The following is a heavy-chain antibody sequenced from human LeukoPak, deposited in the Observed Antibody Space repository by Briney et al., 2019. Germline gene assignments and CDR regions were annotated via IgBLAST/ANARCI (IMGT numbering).Heavy chain of an antibody. Sequence: GASVKVSCKASGYTFTNNGISWVRQAPGQGLEWMGWINPNSGDTNYAQNFQGRVTMTRDTSIRTVYMELSRLRSDDTAVYYCANSYALGNYYKGGFDPWGQGTLVTVSS. CDR2: INPNSGDT. CDR3: ANSYALGNYYKGGFDP. V-gene: IGHV1-2*02. D-gene: IGHD3-10*01. J-gene: IGHJ5*02. CDR1: GYTFTNNG.